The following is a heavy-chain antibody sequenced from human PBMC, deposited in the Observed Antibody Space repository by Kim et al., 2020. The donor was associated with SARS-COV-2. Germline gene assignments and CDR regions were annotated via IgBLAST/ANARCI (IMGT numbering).Heavy chain of an antibody. V-gene: IGHV4-59*01. J-gene: IGHJ6*02. D-gene: IGHD4-4*01. CDR3: ARVTVTTDYYYYGMDV. Sequence: LKSRVTISVDTSKNQFSLKLSSVTAADTAVYYCARVTVTTDYYYYGMDVWGQGTTVTVSS.